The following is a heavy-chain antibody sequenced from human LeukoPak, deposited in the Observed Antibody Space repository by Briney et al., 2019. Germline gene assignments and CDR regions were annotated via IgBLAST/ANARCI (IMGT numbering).Heavy chain of an antibody. CDR1: GFTFDDYA. Sequence: GGSLRPSCAASGFTFDDYAMHWVRQAPGKGLEWVSLISWDGGSTYYADSVKGRFTISRDNSKNSLYLQMNSLRAEDTALYYCAKALKVGATLRDYYMDVWGKGTTVTVSS. J-gene: IGHJ6*03. CDR3: AKALKVGATLRDYYMDV. D-gene: IGHD1-26*01. V-gene: IGHV3-43D*03. CDR2: ISWDGGST.